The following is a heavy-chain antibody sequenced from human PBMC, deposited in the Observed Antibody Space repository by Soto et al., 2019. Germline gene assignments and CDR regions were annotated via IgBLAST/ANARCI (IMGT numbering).Heavy chain of an antibody. CDR1: GYTFTSYV. J-gene: IGHJ4*02. CDR2: INAGNGNT. V-gene: IGHV1-3*01. CDR3: ALCIVVVTALDH. D-gene: IGHD2-21*02. Sequence: SVKVSCKASGYTFTSYVMHWVRQAPGQRLEWMGWINAGNGNTKYSQKFQGRVTITRDTSASTAYMELSSLRSEDTAVYYCALCIVVVTALDHWGQGTLVTVPS.